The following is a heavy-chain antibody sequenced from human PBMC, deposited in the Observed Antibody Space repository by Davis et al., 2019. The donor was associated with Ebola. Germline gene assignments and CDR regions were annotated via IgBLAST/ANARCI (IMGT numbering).Heavy chain of an antibody. Sequence: GGSLRLSCAASGFTFSGSAMHWVRQASGKGLEWVGRIRSNANSYATAYAASVKGRFTISRDDSKNTAYLQRNSLKTEDTAVYYCTRHRGGGYSYGTYYYYGMDVWGQGTTVTVSS. CDR1: GFTFSGSA. D-gene: IGHD5-18*01. J-gene: IGHJ6*02. CDR3: TRHRGGGYSYGTYYYYGMDV. CDR2: IRSNANSYAT. V-gene: IGHV3-73*01.